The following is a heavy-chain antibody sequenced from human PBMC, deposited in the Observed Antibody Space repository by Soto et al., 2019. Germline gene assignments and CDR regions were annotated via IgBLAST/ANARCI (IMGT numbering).Heavy chain of an antibody. CDR3: ARPQGGYGNYYYGMDV. J-gene: IGHJ6*02. D-gene: IGHD4-17*01. CDR2: IYYSGST. Sequence: PSETLSLTCTVSGGSISSSSYYWGWIRQPPGKGLEWIGSIYYSGSTYYNPSLKSRVTISVDTSKNQFSLKLSSVTAADTAVYYCARPQGGYGNYYYGMDVWGQGTTVT. V-gene: IGHV4-39*01. CDR1: GGSISSSSYY.